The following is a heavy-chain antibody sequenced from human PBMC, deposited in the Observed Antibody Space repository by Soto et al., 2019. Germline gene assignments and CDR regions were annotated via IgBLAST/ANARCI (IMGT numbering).Heavy chain of an antibody. J-gene: IGHJ3*02. V-gene: IGHV1-3*01. Sequence: QVQLVQSGAEVKKPGASVKVSCKASGYTFTNYAMHWVRQAPGQRPEWMGGINAGNGNTKFSQRFQGRVTITRYTSANIAYIELSSLTSEDTAVYYCARAGFFSTTSCSDAFDIWGQGTMVTVSS. CDR2: INAGNGNT. CDR3: ARAGFFSTTSCSDAFDI. D-gene: IGHD2-2*01. CDR1: GYTFTNYA.